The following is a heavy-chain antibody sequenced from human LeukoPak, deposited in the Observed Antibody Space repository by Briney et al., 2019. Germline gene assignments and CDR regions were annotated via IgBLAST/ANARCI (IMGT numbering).Heavy chain of an antibody. CDR1: GLTFSSYE. V-gene: IGHV3-48*03. Sequence: GGSLRLSCAASGLTFSSYEMNWVRQAPGRGLVWVSYISSSGSTIYYADSVKGRFTISRDNAKNSLYLQMNSLRAEDTAVYYCARDQVRVKYSSSSPFDYWGQGTLVTVSS. J-gene: IGHJ4*02. CDR2: ISSSGSTI. CDR3: ARDQVRVKYSSSSPFDY. D-gene: IGHD6-6*01.